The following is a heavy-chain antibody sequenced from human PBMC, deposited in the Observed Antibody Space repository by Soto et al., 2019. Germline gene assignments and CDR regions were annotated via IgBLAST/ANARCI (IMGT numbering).Heavy chain of an antibody. J-gene: IGHJ4*02. CDR3: ARVVDMTTVTYYYFDY. V-gene: IGHV1-18*01. Sequence: ASVKVSCKASGYTFTSYGISWVRQAPGQGLEWMGWISAYNGNTNYAQKLQGRVTMTTDTSTSTAYMELRSLRSDDTAVYYCARVVDMTTVTYYYFDYWGQGTLVTVS. D-gene: IGHD4-17*01. CDR2: ISAYNGNT. CDR1: GYTFTSYG.